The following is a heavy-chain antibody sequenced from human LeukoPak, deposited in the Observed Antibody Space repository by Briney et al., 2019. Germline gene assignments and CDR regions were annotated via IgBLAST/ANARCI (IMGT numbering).Heavy chain of an antibody. CDR2: INPSGGST. CDR3: AREILPTYYYDSSGYPQTHLDY. J-gene: IGHJ4*02. V-gene: IGHV1-46*01. CDR1: GYTFTSYY. D-gene: IGHD3-22*01. Sequence: ASVKVSCKASGYTFTSYYMHWVRQAPGQGLEWMGIINPSGGSTSYAQKFQGRVTMTRDMSTSTVYMELSSLRSEDTAVYYCAREILPTYYYDSSGYPQTHLDYWGQGTLVTVSS.